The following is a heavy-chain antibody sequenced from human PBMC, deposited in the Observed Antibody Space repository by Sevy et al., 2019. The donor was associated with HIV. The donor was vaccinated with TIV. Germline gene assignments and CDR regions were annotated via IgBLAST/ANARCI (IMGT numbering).Heavy chain of an antibody. CDR1: GGSISSSSCY. Sequence: SETLSLTCTVSGGSISSSSCYWGWIRQPPGKGLEWIGSVYYSGSTYYNPSRKSRVTISVDTSKNQFSLKLSSVTAADTAVYYCARRHSIFSFDPWGQGTLVTVSS. CDR2: VYYSGST. CDR3: ARRHSIFSFDP. D-gene: IGHD3-9*01. J-gene: IGHJ5*02. V-gene: IGHV4-39*01.